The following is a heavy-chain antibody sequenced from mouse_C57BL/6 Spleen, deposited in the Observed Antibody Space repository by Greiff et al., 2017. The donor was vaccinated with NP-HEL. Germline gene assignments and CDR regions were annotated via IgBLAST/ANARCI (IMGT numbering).Heavy chain of an antibody. V-gene: IGHV1-15*01. Sequence: QVQLKQSGAELVRPGASVTLSCKASGYTFTDYEMHWVKQTPVHGLEWIGAIDPETGGTAYNQKFKGKAILTADKSSSTAYMELRSLTSEDSAVYYCTRKDYRGYFDYWGQGTTLTVSS. J-gene: IGHJ2*01. CDR2: IDPETGGT. D-gene: IGHD2-12*01. CDR3: TRKDYRGYFDY. CDR1: GYTFTDYE.